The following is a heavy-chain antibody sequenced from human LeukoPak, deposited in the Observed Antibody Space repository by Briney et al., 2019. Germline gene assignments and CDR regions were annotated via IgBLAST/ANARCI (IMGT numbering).Heavy chain of an antibody. J-gene: IGHJ4*02. D-gene: IGHD2-2*01. CDR1: GLTFSNYW. V-gene: IGHV3-7*03. CDR2: IKQDGSEK. Sequence: GGSLRLSCAASGLTFSNYWMDWVRQAPGKGPEWVANIKQDGSEKNYVDSVKGRFTISRDNAKNSLYLQINSLRADDTAVYYCARYQVAIDYWGQGTLVTVSA. CDR3: ARYQVAIDY.